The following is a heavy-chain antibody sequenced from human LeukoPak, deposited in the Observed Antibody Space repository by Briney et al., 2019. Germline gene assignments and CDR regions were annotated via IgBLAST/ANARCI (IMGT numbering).Heavy chain of an antibody. J-gene: IGHJ5*02. CDR2: TSYDGKNK. Sequence: PGGSLRLSCAASGFTFSDFNMNWVRQAPGKGLEWVAITSYDGKNKYYADSVKGRFTISRDNSKNTLYLQMNSLRAEDTAVYYCARGGKMATINSNWFDPWGQGTLVTVSS. CDR1: GFTFSDFN. V-gene: IGHV3-30*03. D-gene: IGHD5-24*01. CDR3: ARGGKMATINSNWFDP.